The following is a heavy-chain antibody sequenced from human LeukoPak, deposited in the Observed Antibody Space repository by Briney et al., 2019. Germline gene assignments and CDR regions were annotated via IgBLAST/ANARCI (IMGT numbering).Heavy chain of an antibody. J-gene: IGHJ6*03. CDR3: TRNTAKLYDSSGDYYYYYYMDV. D-gene: IGHD3-22*01. CDR1: GFTFSDYY. V-gene: IGHV3-11*04. CDR2: ISSSGSTI. Sequence: GGSLRLSCAASGFTFSDYYMSWIRQAPGKGLECVSYISSSGSTIYYADSVKGRFTISRDNAKNSLYLQMYSMTAEDTAVYYCTRNTAKLYDSSGDYYYYYYMDVWGKGTTVTVSS.